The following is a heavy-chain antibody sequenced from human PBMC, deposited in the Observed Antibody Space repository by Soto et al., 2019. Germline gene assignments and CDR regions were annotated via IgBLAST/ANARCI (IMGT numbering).Heavy chain of an antibody. J-gene: IGHJ4*02. V-gene: IGHV4-30-2*01. D-gene: IGHD6-13*01. Sequence: SETLSLTCAVSGGSISSGGYSWSWIRQPPGKGLEWIGYIYHSGSTYYNPSLKSRVSISAEKSKNQFSLKLNSVTAADTAVYYCASLGQYSSSYGYWGQGTLVTVSS. CDR3: ASLGQYSSSYGY. CDR1: GGSISSGGYS. CDR2: IYHSGST.